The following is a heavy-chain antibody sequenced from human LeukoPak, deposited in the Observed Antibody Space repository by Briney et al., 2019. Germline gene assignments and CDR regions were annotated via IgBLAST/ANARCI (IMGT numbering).Heavy chain of an antibody. Sequence: PGRSLRLSCAASGFTFSSYGMHWVRQAPGMGLEWVAVIWYDGSNKYYADSVKGRFTISRDNSKNTLYLQMNSLKASDSAFYYCAAGGGYWGQGTLVTVSS. CDR3: AAGGGY. V-gene: IGHV3-33*01. J-gene: IGHJ4*02. CDR2: IWYDGSNK. CDR1: GFTFSSYG. D-gene: IGHD3-16*01.